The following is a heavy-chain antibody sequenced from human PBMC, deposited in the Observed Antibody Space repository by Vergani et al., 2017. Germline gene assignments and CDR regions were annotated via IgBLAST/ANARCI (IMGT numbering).Heavy chain of an antibody. CDR2: IIPILGIA. D-gene: IGHD3-22*01. J-gene: IGHJ4*02. V-gene: IGHV1-69*08. Sequence: QVQLVQSGAEVKKPGSSVKVSCKASGGTFSSYTISWVRQAPGQGLEWMGRIIPILGIANYAQKFQGRVTITADKSTSTAYMELSSLRSDDTAVYYCARDYHSSGSFDYWGQGTLVTVSS. CDR1: GGTFSSYT. CDR3: ARDYHSSGSFDY.